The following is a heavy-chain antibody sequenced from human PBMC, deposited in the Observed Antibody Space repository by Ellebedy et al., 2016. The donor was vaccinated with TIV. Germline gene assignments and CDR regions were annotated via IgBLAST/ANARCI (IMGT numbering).Heavy chain of an antibody. CDR3: ARQMISPFLVLRDAFDI. D-gene: IGHD3-16*01. CDR1: GFTFSIYA. CDR2: ISGSGGST. V-gene: IGHV3-23*01. Sequence: GESLKISCAASGFTFSIYAMSWVRQAPGKGLEWVSAISGSGGSTYYADSVKGRFTIPRDNSKNTLYLQMNSLRAEDTAVYYCARQMISPFLVLRDAFDIWGQGTMVTVSS. J-gene: IGHJ3*02.